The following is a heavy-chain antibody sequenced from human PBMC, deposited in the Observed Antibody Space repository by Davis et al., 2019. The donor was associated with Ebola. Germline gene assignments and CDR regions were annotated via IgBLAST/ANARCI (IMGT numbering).Heavy chain of an antibody. CDR2: IIPILGIA. CDR3: ARYNTRGSRNYYYGMDV. V-gene: IGHV1-69*10. CDR1: GGTFSSYA. D-gene: IGHD3-16*01. J-gene: IGHJ6*02. Sequence: SVKVSCKASGGTFSSYAISWVRQAPGQGLEWMGGIIPILGIANYAQKFQGRVTITADKSTSTAYMELSSLRSEDTAVYYCARYNTRGSRNYYYGMDVWGQGTTVTVSS.